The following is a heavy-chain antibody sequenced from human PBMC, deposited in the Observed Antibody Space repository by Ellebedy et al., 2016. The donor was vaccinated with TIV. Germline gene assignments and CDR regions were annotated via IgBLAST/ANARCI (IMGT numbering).Heavy chain of an antibody. CDR3: AREDGEIRGLDV. CDR2: IYYSGST. J-gene: IGHJ6*02. Sequence: MPSETLSLPCAASGGSFRGYYWGWIRQPPGKGLEWIGRIYYSGSTYYTPSLKRRVTISVDTSKTQSSLKLSSVTAADTAVYYCAREDGEIRGLDVWGQGTTVTVSS. V-gene: IGHV4-39*07. CDR1: GGSFRGYY. D-gene: IGHD3-10*01.